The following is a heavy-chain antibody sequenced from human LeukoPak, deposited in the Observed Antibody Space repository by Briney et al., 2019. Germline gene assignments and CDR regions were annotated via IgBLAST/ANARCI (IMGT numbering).Heavy chain of an antibody. J-gene: IGHJ4*02. V-gene: IGHV1-18*01. CDR1: GYTFTNYG. CDR3: ARGGSGWSREY. CDR2: IIGYNGNT. D-gene: IGHD6-19*01. Sequence: ASVMVSCKASGYTFTNYGIGWVRQAPGQGLEWRGCIIGYNGNTNYAQKFQGRVTMTTDTSTSTAYMELRSLRSDDTAVYYCARGGSGWSREYWGQGTLITVCS.